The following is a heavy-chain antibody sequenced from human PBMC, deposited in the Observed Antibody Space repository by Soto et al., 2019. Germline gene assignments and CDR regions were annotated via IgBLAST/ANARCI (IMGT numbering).Heavy chain of an antibody. CDR2: ISRSGSGSP. V-gene: IGHV3-23*01. J-gene: IGHJ4*02. CDR3: ARGRYFDGGDYWVANLAFDY. CDR1: GFTFNNYV. D-gene: IGHD3-22*01. Sequence: EVQLLESGGGLLQPGGSLRLSCAASGFTFNNYVTNWVRQAPGKGLEWVSSISRSGSGSPYYSDSVKGRFTISRDNSKNTLSLQMNNLRAEDTAVYFCARGRYFDGGDYWVANLAFDYWGQGTLVTVSS.